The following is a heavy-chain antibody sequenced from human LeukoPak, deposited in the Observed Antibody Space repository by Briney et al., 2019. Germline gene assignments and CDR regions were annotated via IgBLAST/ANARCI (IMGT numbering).Heavy chain of an antibody. CDR2: ISGSGGAT. Sequence: PGGSLRLSCAASGFTFSNHGMNWVRQAPGKGLEWVSGISGSGGATYYADSVKGRFTISRDDPHNTLYLQMNSLRAEDTAVYFCARGGVDYYGSGTYYLMYYFDYWGQGALVTVSS. CDR3: ARGGVDYYGSGTYYLMYYFDY. V-gene: IGHV3-23*01. CDR1: GFTFSNHG. D-gene: IGHD3-10*01. J-gene: IGHJ4*02.